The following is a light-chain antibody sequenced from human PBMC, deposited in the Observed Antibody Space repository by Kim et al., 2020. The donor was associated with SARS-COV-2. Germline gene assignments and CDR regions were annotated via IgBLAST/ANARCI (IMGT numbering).Light chain of an antibody. V-gene: IGKV1-33*01. CDR2: DAS. J-gene: IGKJ1*01. Sequence: DIQMTQSPSSLSASVGDRVTITCQASQDITNYLNWYQQKPGKAPKLLIYDASNLEIGVPSRFSGSGSGTDFTFTISSLQPEDVATYYCQQYDNLATFGQGTKVDIK. CDR1: QDITNY. CDR3: QQYDNLAT.